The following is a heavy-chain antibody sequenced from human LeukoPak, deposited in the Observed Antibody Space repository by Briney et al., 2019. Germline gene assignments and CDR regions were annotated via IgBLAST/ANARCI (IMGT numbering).Heavy chain of an antibody. V-gene: IGHV3-9*01. CDR3: AKALRGYYYYNGMDV. D-gene: IGHD6-13*01. J-gene: IGHJ6*02. CDR2: IRWNGGSI. CDR1: GFTFDEYA. Sequence: GGSLRLSCAASGFTFDEYAMYWVRQAPGKGLEWVSGIRWNGGSICYADSVKGRFTISRDNAKNSLYLQMNSLRAEDTALYYCAKALRGYYYYNGMDVWGQGITVTVSS.